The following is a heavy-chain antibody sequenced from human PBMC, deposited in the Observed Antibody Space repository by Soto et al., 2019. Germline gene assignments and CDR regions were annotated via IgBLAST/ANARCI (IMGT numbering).Heavy chain of an antibody. CDR1: GFTFTSSA. Sequence: GASVKVSCKASGFTFTSSAMQWVRQARGQRLEWIGWIVVGSGNTNYAQKFQERVTITRDMSTSTAYMELSSLRAEDTAVYYCAKDQAPRIVGATGYWGQGTLVTVSS. D-gene: IGHD1-26*01. V-gene: IGHV1-58*02. CDR3: AKDQAPRIVGATGY. J-gene: IGHJ4*02. CDR2: IVVGSGNT.